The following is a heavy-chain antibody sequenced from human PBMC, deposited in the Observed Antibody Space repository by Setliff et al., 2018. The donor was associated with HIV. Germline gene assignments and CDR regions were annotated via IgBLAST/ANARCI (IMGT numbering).Heavy chain of an antibody. Sequence: ASVKVSCKASGYNFFSYGISWVRQAPGQGLEWMGWISTFDGNTDYAQNVQDRVTMTTDTSTSTVYMELRSLRSDDTAVYYCARVPGDYGDNPFDYWGQGTLVTSPQ. CDR2: ISTFDGNT. V-gene: IGHV1-18*01. D-gene: IGHD4-17*01. CDR3: ARVPGDYGDNPFDY. J-gene: IGHJ4*02. CDR1: GYNFFSYG.